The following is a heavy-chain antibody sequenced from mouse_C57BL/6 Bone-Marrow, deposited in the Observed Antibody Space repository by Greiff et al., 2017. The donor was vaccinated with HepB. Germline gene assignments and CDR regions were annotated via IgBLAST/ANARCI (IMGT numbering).Heavy chain of an antibody. J-gene: IGHJ2*01. CDR3: TRRIVTTVVRESYFDY. CDR1: GFNIKDDY. V-gene: IGHV14-4*01. Sequence: VQLQQSGAELVRPGASVKLSCTASGFNIKDDYMHWVKQRPEQGLEWIGWIDPENGDTEYASKFQGKATITADTSSNTAYLQLSSLTSEDTAVYYCTRRIVTTVVRESYFDYWGQGTTLTVSS. D-gene: IGHD1-1*01. CDR2: IDPENGDT.